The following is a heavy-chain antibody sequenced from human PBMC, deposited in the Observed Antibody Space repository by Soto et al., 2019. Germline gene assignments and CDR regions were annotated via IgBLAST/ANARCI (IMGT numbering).Heavy chain of an antibody. J-gene: IGHJ5*02. CDR3: ARTLLVGGSINRFDP. CDR2: IYYSGST. Sequence: SETLSLTCTVSGGSISSGGYYWSWIRQHPGKGLEWIGYIYYSGSTYYNPSLKSRVTISVDTSKNQFSLKLSSVTAADTAVYYCARTLLVGGSINRFDPWGQGTLVTVSS. D-gene: IGHD2-15*01. CDR1: GGSISSGGYY. V-gene: IGHV4-31*03.